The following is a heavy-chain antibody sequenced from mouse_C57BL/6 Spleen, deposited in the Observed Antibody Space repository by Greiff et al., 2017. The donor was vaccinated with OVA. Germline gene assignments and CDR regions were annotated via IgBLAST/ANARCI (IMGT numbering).Heavy chain of an antibody. V-gene: IGHV1-81*01. CDR1: GYTFTSYG. D-gene: IGHD3-3*01. J-gene: IGHJ3*01. Sequence: VKLMESGAELARPGASVKLSCKASGYTFTSYGISWVKQRTGQGLEWIGEIYPRSGNTYYNEKFKGKATLTADKSSSTAYMELRSLTSEDSAVYFCARPGGTGFAYWGQGTLVTVSA. CDR2: IYPRSGNT. CDR3: ARPGGTGFAY.